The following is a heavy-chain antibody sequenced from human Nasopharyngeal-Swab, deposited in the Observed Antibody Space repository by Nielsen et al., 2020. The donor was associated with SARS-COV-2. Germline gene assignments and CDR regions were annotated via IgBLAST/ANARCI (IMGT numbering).Heavy chain of an antibody. CDR1: GYTFTSYA. CDR2: INAGNGNT. J-gene: IGHJ6*03. D-gene: IGHD5-18*01. Sequence: ASVKVSCKASGYTFTSYAMHWVRQAPGQRLEWMGWINAGNGNTKYSQKFQGRVTITRDTSASTAYMELSSLRSEDTAVYYCARGGYSYGYTYDYYYMDVWGKGTTVTVSS. V-gene: IGHV1-3*01. CDR3: ARGGYSYGYTYDYYYMDV.